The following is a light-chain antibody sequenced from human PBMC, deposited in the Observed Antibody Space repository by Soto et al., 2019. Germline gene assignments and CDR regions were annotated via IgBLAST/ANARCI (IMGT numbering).Light chain of an antibody. J-gene: IGLJ2*01. V-gene: IGLV4-69*01. Sequence: QPVLTQSPSASASLGASVKLTCTLSSGHSSYAIAWHQQQPEKGPRYLMKLNSDGSHSKGDGLPDRFSGSSSGAERYLTISSLQSDDEAGYYCQTWGTGIRVFGGGTKLTVL. CDR1: SGHSSYA. CDR3: QTWGTGIRV. CDR2: LNSDGSH.